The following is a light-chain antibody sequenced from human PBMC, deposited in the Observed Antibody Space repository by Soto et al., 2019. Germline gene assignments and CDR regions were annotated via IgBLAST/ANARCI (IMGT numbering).Light chain of an antibody. V-gene: IGLV2-8*01. Sequence: QSALTQPPSASGSPGQSVTISCTGTSSDVGAYDYVCWYQQHPGKAPKLMIYDNNKRPSGIPDRFSGSKSGTSGTLDITGLQTGDEADYYCATWDGSLPAEVFGGGTKLTVL. CDR1: SSDVGAYDY. CDR2: DNN. J-gene: IGLJ2*01. CDR3: ATWDGSLPAEV.